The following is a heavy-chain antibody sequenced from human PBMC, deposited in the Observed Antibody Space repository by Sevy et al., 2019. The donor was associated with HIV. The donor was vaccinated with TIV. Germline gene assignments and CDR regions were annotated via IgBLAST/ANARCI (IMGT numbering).Heavy chain of an antibody. CDR1: GFTFSSYW. Sequence: GESLKISCAASGFTFSSYWMSWVRQAPGKGLEWVANIKQDGSEKYYVDSVKGRFTISRDNAKNSLYLQMNSLRAEDTAVYYCARDPETGGDVLLWFGELDYWGQGTLVTVSS. D-gene: IGHD3-10*01. CDR3: ARDPETGGDVLLWFGELDY. V-gene: IGHV3-7*01. CDR2: IKQDGSEK. J-gene: IGHJ4*02.